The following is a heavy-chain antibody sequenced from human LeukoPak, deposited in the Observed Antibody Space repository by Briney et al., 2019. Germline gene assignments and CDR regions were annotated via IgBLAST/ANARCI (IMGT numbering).Heavy chain of an antibody. CDR2: IIPIFGTA. D-gene: IGHD4-17*01. Sequence: GSSVKVSXKASGGTFSSYAISWVRQAPGQGLEWMGRIIPIFGTANYAQKFQGRVTITTDESTSTAYMELSSLRSEDTAVYYCARVNGDYGYFDYWGQGTLVTVSS. CDR1: GGTFSSYA. CDR3: ARVNGDYGYFDY. V-gene: IGHV1-69*05. J-gene: IGHJ4*02.